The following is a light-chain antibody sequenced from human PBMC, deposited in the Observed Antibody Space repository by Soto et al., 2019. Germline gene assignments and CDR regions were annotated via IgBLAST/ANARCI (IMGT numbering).Light chain of an antibody. Sequence: VIWMTQSPSLLSASTGDRVTISCRMSQGISSYLAWYQQKPGKAPKLLIYKASSLESGVPSRFSGSGSGTEFTLTISSLQPDDFATYYCQQYNSYSLLTFGGGTKVDI. V-gene: IGKV1D-8*03. J-gene: IGKJ4*01. CDR2: KAS. CDR3: QQYNSYSLLT. CDR1: QGISSY.